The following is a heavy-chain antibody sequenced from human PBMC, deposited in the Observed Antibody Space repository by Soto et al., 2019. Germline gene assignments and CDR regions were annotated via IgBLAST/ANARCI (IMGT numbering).Heavy chain of an antibody. Sequence: SETLSLTCTVSGVSVSTGGYFWTWIRQHPGKGLEWIGNIYHSGMTYYNPSLRGRVSISLDPSESQFSLKLNSVTAADTAVYYCARDSSGPGYSYGKFDYWGQGALVTVSS. J-gene: IGHJ4*02. D-gene: IGHD5-18*01. CDR3: ARDSSGPGYSYGKFDY. CDR2: IYHSGMT. V-gene: IGHV4-31*03. CDR1: GVSVSTGGYF.